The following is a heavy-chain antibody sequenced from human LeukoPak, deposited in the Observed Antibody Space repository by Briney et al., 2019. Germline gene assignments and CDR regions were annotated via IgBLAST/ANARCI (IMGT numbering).Heavy chain of an antibody. V-gene: IGHV3-74*01. J-gene: IGHJ4*02. CDR2: INSDGSST. CDR3: ATGVLLVRYFDY. CDR1: GFTFSSYW. D-gene: IGHD6-13*01. Sequence: AGGSLRLSCAASGFTFSSYWMHWVRQAPGKGLVWVSRINSDGSSTSYADSVKGRFTISRDNAKNTLYLQTNSLRAEDTAVYYCATGVLLVRYFDYWGQGTLVTVSS.